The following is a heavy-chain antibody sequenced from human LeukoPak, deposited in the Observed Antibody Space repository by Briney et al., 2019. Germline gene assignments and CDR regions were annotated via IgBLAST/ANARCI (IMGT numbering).Heavy chain of an antibody. J-gene: IGHJ4*02. CDR1: GFTFSSYW. Sequence: GGSLRLPCAASGFTFSSYWMHWVRQAPGKGLVWVSRINSDGSSTSYADPVKGRFTISRDNAKNTLYLQMNSLRAEDTAVYYCASSRTRYYFDYWGQGTLVTVSS. CDR2: INSDGSST. CDR3: ASSRTRYYFDY. V-gene: IGHV3-74*01.